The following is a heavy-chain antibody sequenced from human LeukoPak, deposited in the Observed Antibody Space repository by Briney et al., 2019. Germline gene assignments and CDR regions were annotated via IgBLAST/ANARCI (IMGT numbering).Heavy chain of an antibody. CDR2: INSYSGRT. CDR1: GYSFTSYA. CDR3: AREIQSMAPGH. J-gene: IGHJ4*02. D-gene: IGHD3-10*01. V-gene: IGHV1-18*01. Sequence: APVKVSCKASGYSFTSYAIIWSRQTPGQGLEWMGWINSYSGRTNYAQNLQGRVTMTTDTSTSTAYMELTSLRSDDTAVYYCAREIQSMAPGHWGQRTMVTVSS.